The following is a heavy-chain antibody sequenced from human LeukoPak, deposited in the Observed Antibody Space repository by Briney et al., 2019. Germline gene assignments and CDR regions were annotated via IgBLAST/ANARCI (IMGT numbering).Heavy chain of an antibody. D-gene: IGHD3-22*01. CDR2: ISGSGGST. CDR1: GFTFSSYA. V-gene: IGHV3-23*01. CDR3: AKDSNSYDSSGYYLYYFDY. Sequence: GGSLRLSCAASGFTFSSYAMSWVRQAPGKGLEWASAISGSGGSTYYADSVKGRFTISRDNSKNTLYLQMNSLRAEDTAVYYCAKDSNSYDSSGYYLYYFDYWGQGTLVTVSS. J-gene: IGHJ4*02.